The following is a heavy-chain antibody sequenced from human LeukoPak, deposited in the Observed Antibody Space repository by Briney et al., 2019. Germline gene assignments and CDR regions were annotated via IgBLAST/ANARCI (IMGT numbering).Heavy chain of an antibody. CDR3: ARTSGSGYPNWFDP. D-gene: IGHD3-3*01. Sequence: ASVKVSCKASGYTFTSYGISWVRQAPGQGLEWVGWISAYNGNTNYAQKLQGRVTMTTDTSTSTAYMELRSLRSDDTAVYYCARTSGSGYPNWFDPWGQGTLVTVSS. J-gene: IGHJ5*02. CDR1: GYTFTSYG. V-gene: IGHV1-18*01. CDR2: ISAYNGNT.